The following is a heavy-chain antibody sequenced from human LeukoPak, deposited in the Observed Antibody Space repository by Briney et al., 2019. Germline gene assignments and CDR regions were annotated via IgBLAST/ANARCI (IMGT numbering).Heavy chain of an antibody. CDR2: IIPIFGTA. CDR1: GGTFSSYA. D-gene: IGHD5-12*01. Sequence: SVTVSCKASGGTFSSYAISWVRQAPGQGLEWMGGIIPIFGTANYAQKFQGRVTITADESTSTAYMELSSLRSEDTAVYYCARGSVVATIDPSYHSSGWFDPWGQGTLVTVSS. CDR3: ARGSVVATIDPSYHSSGWFDP. V-gene: IGHV1-69*13. J-gene: IGHJ5*02.